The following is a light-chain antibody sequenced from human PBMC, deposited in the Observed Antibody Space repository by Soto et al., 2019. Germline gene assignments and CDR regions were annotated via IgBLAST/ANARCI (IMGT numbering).Light chain of an antibody. CDR3: QQYNHWPPIT. V-gene: IGKV3-15*01. CDR2: SAS. J-gene: IGKJ5*01. CDR1: QSVTSN. Sequence: EIVMTQSPATLSVSPGERVTLHCRASQSVTSNLSWYQHKPGQSPRLLIYSASSRATGVPDRFSGSGSGTEFTLTISSLQSEDFAVYYCQQYNHWPPITFGQGTRLEIK.